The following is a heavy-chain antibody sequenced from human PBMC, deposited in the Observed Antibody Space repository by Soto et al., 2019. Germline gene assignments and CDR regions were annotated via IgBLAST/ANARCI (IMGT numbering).Heavy chain of an antibody. CDR1: GGSVSGGGYY. CDR2: IYYRGTA. Sequence: TLSLTCTVSGGSVSGGGYYWSWIRQHPGKGLEWIGYIYYRGTAYYNPSLRSRVTISVDTSKNQFSLKLTSVIAADTAVYPCARDTHAEGVDVWGQGTTVTVSS. J-gene: IGHJ6*02. CDR3: ARDTHAEGVDV. D-gene: IGHD2-2*01. V-gene: IGHV4-31*03.